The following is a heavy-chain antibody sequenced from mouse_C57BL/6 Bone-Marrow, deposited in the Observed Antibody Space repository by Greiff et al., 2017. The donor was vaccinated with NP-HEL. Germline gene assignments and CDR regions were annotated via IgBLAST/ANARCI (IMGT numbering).Heavy chain of an antibody. Sequence: VQLQQSGGDLVKPGGSLKLSCAASGFTFSSYGMSWVRQTPDKRLEWVATISSGGSYTYYSDSVKGRFTISRDNAKNTLYLQMSSLKSEDTAMYYCARLRGYAMDYWGQGTSVTVSS. CDR3: ARLRGYAMDY. J-gene: IGHJ4*01. CDR1: GFTFSSYG. CDR2: ISSGGSYT. V-gene: IGHV5-6*01.